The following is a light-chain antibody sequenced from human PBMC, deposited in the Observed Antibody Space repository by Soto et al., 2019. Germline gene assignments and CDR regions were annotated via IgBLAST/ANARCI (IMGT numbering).Light chain of an antibody. CDR1: SSDVGGYNY. CDR3: SSYTSSSTVV. CDR2: DVT. V-gene: IGLV2-14*03. Sequence: QSALTQPASVSGSPGQSITISCTGTSSDVGGYNYVSWYQQHPGKAPKLMIYDVTNRPSGVSNRFSGSKSVNTASLTISGLLAEYEADYYCSSYTSSSTVVFGGGTKLTVL. J-gene: IGLJ3*02.